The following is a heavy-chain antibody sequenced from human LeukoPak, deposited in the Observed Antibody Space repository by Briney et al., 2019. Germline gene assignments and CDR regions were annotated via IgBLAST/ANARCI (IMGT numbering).Heavy chain of an antibody. J-gene: IGHJ4*02. CDR1: GFAFNTYA. CDR3: AKESPVFDY. CDR2: ISGSGGST. V-gene: IGHV3-23*01. Sequence: PGGSLRLSCAASGFAFNTYAMHWVRQAPGKGLEWVSVISGSGGSTHYADSAKGRFTISRDNSKNTLYLQMSSLRAEDTAVYYCAKESPVFDYWGQGTLLIVSS.